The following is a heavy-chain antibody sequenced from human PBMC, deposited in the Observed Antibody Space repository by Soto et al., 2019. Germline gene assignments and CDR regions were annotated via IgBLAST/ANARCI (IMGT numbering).Heavy chain of an antibody. D-gene: IGHD6-6*01. CDR2: ISSSSTI. J-gene: IGHJ6*02. CDR1: GFTFSSYS. CDR3: ARGPIAARLVYGMDV. V-gene: IGHV3-48*02. Sequence: VGSLRLSCAASGFTFSSYSMNWVRQAPGKGLEWVSYISSSSTIYYADSVKGRFTISRDNAKNSLYLQMNSLRDEDTAVYYCARGPIAARLVYGMDVWGQGTTVTVSS.